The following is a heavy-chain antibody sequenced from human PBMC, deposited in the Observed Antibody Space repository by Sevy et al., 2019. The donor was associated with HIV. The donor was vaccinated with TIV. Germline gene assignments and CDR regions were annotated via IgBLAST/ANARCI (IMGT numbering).Heavy chain of an antibody. V-gene: IGHV1-18*01. J-gene: IGHJ6*03. Sequence: ASVKVSCKASGYTFTSYGITWVRQAPGQGLEWMGWISGYNGNTNYAQKLQGRVTMTTDTSTSTAYMELRSLRSDDTAVYYCARVHLWSGRRVVRDYYSYYMDVWGKGTTVTVSS. CDR1: GYTFTSYG. D-gene: IGHD3-3*02. CDR3: ARVHLWSGRRVVRDYYSYYMDV. CDR2: ISGYNGNT.